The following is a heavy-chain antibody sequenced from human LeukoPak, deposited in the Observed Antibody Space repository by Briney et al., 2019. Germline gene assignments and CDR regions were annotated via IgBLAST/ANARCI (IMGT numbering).Heavy chain of an antibody. Sequence: MASETLSLTCAVSGGSISSSNWWSWVRQPPGKGLEWIGEIYHSGSTNYNPSLKSRVTISVDKSKNQFSLKLSSVTAADTAVYYCARVSLGYYDSSGFGNWFDPWDQGTLVTVSS. CDR1: GGSISSSNW. CDR2: IYHSGST. CDR3: ARVSLGYYDSSGFGNWFDP. J-gene: IGHJ5*02. D-gene: IGHD3-22*01. V-gene: IGHV4-4*02.